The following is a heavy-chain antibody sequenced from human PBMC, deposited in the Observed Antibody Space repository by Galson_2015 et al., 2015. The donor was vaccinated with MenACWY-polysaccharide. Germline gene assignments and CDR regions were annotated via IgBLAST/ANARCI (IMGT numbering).Heavy chain of an antibody. CDR3: VGPLGRGGTGAYGMDA. Sequence: SLRLSCAASGLTFSNNWIHWIRHAPGEGLVWVSRINGDASSTAYADSLKGRFTISRDNAKNTLYLQMNSLKVEDTAVYYCVGPLGRGGTGAYGMDAWGQGTTVAVSS. CDR1: GLTFSNNW. J-gene: IGHJ6*02. D-gene: IGHD3-10*01. CDR2: INGDASST. V-gene: IGHV3-74*01.